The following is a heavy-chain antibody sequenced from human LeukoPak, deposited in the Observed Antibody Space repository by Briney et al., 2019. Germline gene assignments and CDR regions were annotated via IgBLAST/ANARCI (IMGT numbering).Heavy chain of an antibody. CDR1: GFTLSSYS. J-gene: IGHJ4*02. CDR2: ISSSSSYI. Sequence: PGGSLRLSCAPSGFTLSSYSMNWVRQAPGKGLEWVSSISSSSSYIYYADSVKGRFTISRDNAKNSLYLQMNSLRAEDTAVYYCARAYCSGGSCYSDYWGQGALVTVSS. CDR3: ARAYCSGGSCYSDY. D-gene: IGHD2-15*01. V-gene: IGHV3-21*01.